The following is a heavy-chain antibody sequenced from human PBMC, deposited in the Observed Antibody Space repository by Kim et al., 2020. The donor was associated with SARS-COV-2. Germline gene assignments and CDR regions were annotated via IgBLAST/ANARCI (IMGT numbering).Heavy chain of an antibody. J-gene: IGHJ4*02. V-gene: IGHV1-3*01. D-gene: IGHD1-1*01. CDR2: INAANGHA. CDR3: ARGGNWNDGFDY. Sequence: ASVKVSCKPSGYIFTNFAIHWVRQAPGLRLEWLGWINAANGHAKYSQNFQGRVTITRDTSAGTAYMELSSLRSEDTAVYYCARGGNWNDGFDYWGQGTLVTGSS. CDR1: GYIFTNFA.